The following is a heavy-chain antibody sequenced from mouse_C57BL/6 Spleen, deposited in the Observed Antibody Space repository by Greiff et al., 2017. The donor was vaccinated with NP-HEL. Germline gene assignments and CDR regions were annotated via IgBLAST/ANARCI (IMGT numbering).Heavy chain of an antibody. Sequence: VQLQQSGAELVKPGASVKLSCKASGYTFTSYWMHWVKQRPGRGLEWIGRIDPNSGGTKYNEKFKSKATLTVDKPSSTAYMQLSSLTSEDSAVYYCAREGELIYDGYFWFAYWGQGTLVTVSA. CDR2: IDPNSGGT. J-gene: IGHJ3*01. D-gene: IGHD2-3*01. CDR1: GYTFTSYW. CDR3: AREGELIYDGYFWFAY. V-gene: IGHV1-72*01.